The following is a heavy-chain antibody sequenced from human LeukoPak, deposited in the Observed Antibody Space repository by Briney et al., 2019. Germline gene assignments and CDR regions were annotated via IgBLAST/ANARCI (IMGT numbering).Heavy chain of an antibody. J-gene: IGHJ4*02. CDR3: ARRGLRFLEWLLTPFDY. CDR2: IYTSGST. Sequence: SETLSLTCTVSGGSISSGSYYWSWIRQPAGKGLEWIGRIYTSGSTNYNPSLKSRVTISVDTSKNQFSLKLSSVTAADTAVYYCARRGLRFLEWLLTPFDYWGQGTLVTVSS. CDR1: GGSISSGSYY. V-gene: IGHV4-61*02. D-gene: IGHD3-3*01.